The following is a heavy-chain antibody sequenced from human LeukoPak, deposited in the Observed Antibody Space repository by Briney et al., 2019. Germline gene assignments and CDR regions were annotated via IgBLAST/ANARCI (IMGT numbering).Heavy chain of an antibody. CDR2: IYTSGST. J-gene: IGHJ6*04. D-gene: IGHD3-3*01. CDR3: ARDPGLDYDFWSASPPV. V-gene: IGHV4-4*07. CDR1: GGSISSYY. Sequence: PSETLSLTCTVSGGSISSYYWSWIRQPAGKGLEWIGRIYTSGSTDYNPSLKSRVTMSVDTSKNQFSLKLSSVTAADTAVYYCARDPGLDYDFWSASPPVWGKGTTVTVSS.